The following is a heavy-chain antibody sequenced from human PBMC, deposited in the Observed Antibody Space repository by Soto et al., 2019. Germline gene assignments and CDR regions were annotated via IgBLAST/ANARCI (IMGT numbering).Heavy chain of an antibody. V-gene: IGHV3-30*18. CDR2: ISYDGSNT. CDR1: GFTFSSYG. D-gene: IGHD5-18*01. Sequence: QVQLVESGGGVVQPGRSLRLSCAASGFTFSSYGMHWVRQAPGKGLEWVAVISYDGSNTYYADSVKGRFTISRDNSKNTLYLQMNSLRAEDTAVYYCAKDYIRWIPRWLPEYWGQGTLVTVSS. CDR3: AKDYIRWIPRWLPEY. J-gene: IGHJ4*02.